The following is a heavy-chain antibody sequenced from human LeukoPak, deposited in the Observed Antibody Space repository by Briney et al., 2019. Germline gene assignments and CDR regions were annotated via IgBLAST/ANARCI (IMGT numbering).Heavy chain of an antibody. CDR3: ARGGVVVPADISAFDI. Sequence: GGSLRLSCAASGFTFSSYSMNWVRQAPGKGLEWVSYISSSSSTIYYADSVKGRFTISRDNAKNSVYLQMNSLRAEDTAVYYCARGGVVVPADISAFDIWGQGTMVTVSS. CDR1: GFTFSSYS. V-gene: IGHV3-48*01. D-gene: IGHD2-2*01. CDR2: ISSSSSTI. J-gene: IGHJ3*02.